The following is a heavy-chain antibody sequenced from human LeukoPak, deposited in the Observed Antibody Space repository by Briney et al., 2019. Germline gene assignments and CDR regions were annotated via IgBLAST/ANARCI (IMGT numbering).Heavy chain of an antibody. CDR1: GGSISSGDYY. J-gene: IGHJ4*02. CDR3: ARDPVRYFDWSSVK. Sequence: SETLSLTCTVSGGSISSGDYYWGWIRQSPGKGLEWIGYIYYSGATYYNPSLKSRVIISVDTSKKQFSLKLNSVTAADTAVYYCARDPVRYFDWSSVKWGQGTLVTVSS. V-gene: IGHV4-30-4*01. CDR2: IYYSGAT. D-gene: IGHD3-9*01.